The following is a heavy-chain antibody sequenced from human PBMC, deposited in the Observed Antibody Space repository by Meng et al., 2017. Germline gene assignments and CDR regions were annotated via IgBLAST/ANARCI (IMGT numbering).Heavy chain of an antibody. D-gene: IGHD6-19*01. V-gene: IGHV3-7*01. CDR2: IMQDGSEK. CDR3: ARERPRAVSLSAFDI. CDR1: GFTFSSYW. J-gene: IGHJ3*02. Sequence: GESLKISCAASGFTFSSYWMSWVRQAPGKGLEWVANIMQDGSEKYYVDSVKGRFTISRDNAKNSLYLQMNSLRAEDTAVYYCARERPRAVSLSAFDIWGQGTMVTVSS.